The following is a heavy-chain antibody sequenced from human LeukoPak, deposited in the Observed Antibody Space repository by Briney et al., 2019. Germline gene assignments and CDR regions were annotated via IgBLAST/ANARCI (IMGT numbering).Heavy chain of an antibody. Sequence: SETLSLTCAVYGGSFIGYYWSWIRQPPGKGLEWIGEINHSGSTNYNPSLKSRVTISVDTSKNQFSLKLSSVTAADTAVYYCASQYSSSWSGNWFDPWGQGTLVTVSS. D-gene: IGHD6-13*01. CDR2: INHSGST. V-gene: IGHV4-34*01. CDR3: ASQYSSSWSGNWFDP. J-gene: IGHJ5*02. CDR1: GGSFIGYY.